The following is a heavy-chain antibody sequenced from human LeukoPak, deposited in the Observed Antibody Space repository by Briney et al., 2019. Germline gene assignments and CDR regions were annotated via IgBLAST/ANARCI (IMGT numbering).Heavy chain of an antibody. D-gene: IGHD3-22*01. CDR1: GFTFSSYS. CDR3: ARGGHSSGADDAFDI. Sequence: PGGSLRLSCAASGFTFSSYSMNWVRQAPGKGLEWVSSISSSSSYIYYADSVKGRFTISRDNAKNSLYLQMNSLRAEDTAVYYCARGGHSSGADDAFDIWGQGTMVTVSS. CDR2: ISSSSSYI. J-gene: IGHJ3*02. V-gene: IGHV3-21*01.